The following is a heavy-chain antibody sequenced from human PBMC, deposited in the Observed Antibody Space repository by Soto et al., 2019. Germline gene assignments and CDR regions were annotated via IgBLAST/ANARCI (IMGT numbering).Heavy chain of an antibody. CDR2: IFYSGST. CDR3: ATQEVGGSYVYTFDP. J-gene: IGHJ5*02. Sequence: SETLSLTCTVSGGSISSSSYYWGWIRHPPGKGLEWIGSIFYSGSTYYNPSLKSRVTISVDTSKNQFSLKLSSVTAADTAVYYCATQEVGGSYVYTFDPWGQGTLVTVS. V-gene: IGHV4-39*01. D-gene: IGHD1-26*01. CDR1: GGSISSSSYY.